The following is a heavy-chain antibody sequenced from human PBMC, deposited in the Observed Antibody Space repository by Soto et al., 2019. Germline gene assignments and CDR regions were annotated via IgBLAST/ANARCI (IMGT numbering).Heavy chain of an antibody. J-gene: IGHJ4*02. Sequence: GASVKVSCKASGYTFTSYAMHWVRQAPGQGLEWMGWISAYNGNTNYAQKLQGRVTMTTDTSTSTAYMELRSLRSDDTAVYYCARRTLWAGWFDYWGQGTPVTVSS. D-gene: IGHD6-19*01. CDR2: ISAYNGNT. CDR3: ARRTLWAGWFDY. V-gene: IGHV1-18*01. CDR1: GYTFTSYA.